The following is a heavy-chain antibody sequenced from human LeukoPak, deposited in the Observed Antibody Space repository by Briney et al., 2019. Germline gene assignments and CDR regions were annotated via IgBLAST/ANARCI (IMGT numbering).Heavy chain of an antibody. D-gene: IGHD1-26*01. J-gene: IGHJ4*02. CDR1: GFTFSSHA. CDR3: AKDWGQRGVGASLGH. V-gene: IGHV3-30-3*01. Sequence: GGSLRLSCAASGFTFSSHAMVWVRQAPGKGLERVSFISYDGSNKVHADSVMGRFTISRDNSKNAVDLQLNSLRDEDTAVYYCAKDWGQRGVGASLGHWGQGTLVIVSS. CDR2: ISYDGSNK.